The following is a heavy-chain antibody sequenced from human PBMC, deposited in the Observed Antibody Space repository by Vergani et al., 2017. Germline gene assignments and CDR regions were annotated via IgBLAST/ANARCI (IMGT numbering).Heavy chain of an antibody. Sequence: VQLQQWGAGLLKPSETLSLTCAVYGGSFSGYYWSWVRQAPGKGLEWVSVIYSGGSTYYADSVKGRFTISRHNSKNTLYLQMNSLRAEDTAVYYCARSLDYDILFFDLWGRGTLVTVSS. V-gene: IGHV3-53*04. CDR1: GGSFSGYY. D-gene: IGHD3-9*01. CDR3: ARSLDYDILFFDL. CDR2: IYSGGST. J-gene: IGHJ2*01.